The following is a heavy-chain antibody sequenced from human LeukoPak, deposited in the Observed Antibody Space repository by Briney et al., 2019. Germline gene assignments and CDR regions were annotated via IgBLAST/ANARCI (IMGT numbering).Heavy chain of an antibody. Sequence: ASVKVSCKASGYTFTSYYMHRVRQAPGQGLEWMGWINPNSGGTNYAQKFQGRVSMTRDTSISTAYMELSRLRSDDTAVYYCARNTITWFDPWGQGVLVTVSS. CDR1: GYTFTSYY. J-gene: IGHJ5*02. CDR2: INPNSGGT. CDR3: ARNTITWFDP. D-gene: IGHD5-12*01. V-gene: IGHV1-2*02.